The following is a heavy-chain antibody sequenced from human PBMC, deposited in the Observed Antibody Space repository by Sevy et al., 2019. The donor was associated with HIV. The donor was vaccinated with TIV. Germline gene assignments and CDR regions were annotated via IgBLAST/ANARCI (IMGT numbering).Heavy chain of an antibody. Sequence: LSLTCAASGFTFSSYAMSWVRQAPGKGLEWVSAISGSGGSIYYADSVKGRFTISRDNSKNTLYLQMNSLRAEDTAVYYCANIGFMIVVVSIDYWGQGTLVTVSS. CDR3: ANIGFMIVVVSIDY. D-gene: IGHD3-22*01. J-gene: IGHJ4*02. V-gene: IGHV3-23*01. CDR2: ISGSGGSI. CDR1: GFTFSSYA.